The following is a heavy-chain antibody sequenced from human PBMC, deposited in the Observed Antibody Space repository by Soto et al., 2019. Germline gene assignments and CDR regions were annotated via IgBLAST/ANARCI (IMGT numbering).Heavy chain of an antibody. J-gene: IGHJ4*02. V-gene: IGHV3-21*01. CDR1: EVNFRNFS. CDR2: ISSSSSYI. CDR3: ARVAPYYDYIWGSPDY. D-gene: IGHD3-16*01. Sequence: RLRNASSEVNFRNFSLKWVRQAPGKRLELVSYISSSSSYIYYADSVKGRFTICRDNAKKSLYLQMNSLRAEDTAVYYCARVAPYYDYIWGSPDYWGQGTLVTVSS.